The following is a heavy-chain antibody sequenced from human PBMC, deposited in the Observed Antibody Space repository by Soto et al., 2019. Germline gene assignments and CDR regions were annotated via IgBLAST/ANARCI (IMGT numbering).Heavy chain of an antibody. D-gene: IGHD1-1*01. Sequence: EVQLLESGGGLVQPGGSLRLSCAASGFAFSNYAMTWVRQAPGKGLEWVSFISGSGGITYYADSVKGRFTISRDNSKNTRYLQMHSLRAEDTAIYYCEKGANCEDHYWGQVTLVTVSP. CDR1: GFAFSNYA. V-gene: IGHV3-23*01. CDR2: ISGSGGIT. J-gene: IGHJ4*02. CDR3: EKGANCEDHY.